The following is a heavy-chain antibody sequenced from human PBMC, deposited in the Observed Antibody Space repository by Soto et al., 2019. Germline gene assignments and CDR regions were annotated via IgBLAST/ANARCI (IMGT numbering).Heavy chain of an antibody. CDR2: IWFDGSKR. Sequence: GGSLRLSCAASGFSFSKFAMHWVPQAPGKGLECVAVIWFDGSKRDYAESVKGRFTVSRDNSENTLSLQVKNVLAEDAGVYYCATEGDRSGYPVYFDPWGQGTVVTGSS. CDR3: ATEGDRSGYPVYFDP. J-gene: IGHJ4*02. D-gene: IGHD3-22*01. V-gene: IGHV3-33*01. CDR1: GFSFSKFA.